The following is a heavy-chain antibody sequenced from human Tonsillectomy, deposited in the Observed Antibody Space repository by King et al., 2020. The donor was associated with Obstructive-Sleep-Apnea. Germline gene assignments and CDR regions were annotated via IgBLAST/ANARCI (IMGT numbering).Heavy chain of an antibody. V-gene: IGHV3-21*01. Sequence: VQLVESGGGLVKPGGSLRLSCAASGFTFSSYSMNWVRQAPGKGLEWVSSISSSSSYIYYADSVKGRFTISRDNAKNSLYLQMNSLRAEDTAVYYCARDTGWEPLPGPFDYWGQGTLVTVSS. CDR1: GFTFSSYS. CDR3: ARDTGWEPLPGPFDY. J-gene: IGHJ4*02. D-gene: IGHD1-26*01. CDR2: ISSSSSYI.